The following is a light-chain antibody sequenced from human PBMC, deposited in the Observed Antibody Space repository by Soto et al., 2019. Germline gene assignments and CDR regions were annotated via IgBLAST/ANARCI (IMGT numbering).Light chain of an antibody. J-gene: IGLJ1*01. V-gene: IGLV1-44*01. CDR3: ATWDDNRKGV. CDR1: SSNIESHP. Sequence: QSVVTQPPSASGTPGQRITISCSGSSSNIESHPVNWFQQVPGAAPKLLIKTNNQRPSGVPDRFSGSKSGASASLAISGLQPEDDSTYYCATWDDNRKGVFGTGTKLTVL. CDR2: TNN.